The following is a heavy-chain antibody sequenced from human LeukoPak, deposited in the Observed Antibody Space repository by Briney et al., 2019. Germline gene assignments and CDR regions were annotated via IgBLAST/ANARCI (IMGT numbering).Heavy chain of an antibody. D-gene: IGHD6-13*01. CDR2: ISGSGGST. CDR3: AKDGYSSSWYYFDY. J-gene: IGHJ4*02. Sequence: GGSLRLSCAASGFTFSSYGMSWVRQAPGKGLEWVSAISGSGGSTYYADSVKGRFTISRDNSKNTLYLQMNSLRAEDTAVYYCAKDGYSSSWYYFDYWGQGTLVTVSS. V-gene: IGHV3-23*01. CDR1: GFTFSSYG.